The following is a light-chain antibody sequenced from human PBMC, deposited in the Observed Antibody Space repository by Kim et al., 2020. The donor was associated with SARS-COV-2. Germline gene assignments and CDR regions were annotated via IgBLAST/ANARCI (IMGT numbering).Light chain of an antibody. Sequence: GQSITIACTGTSSDVGGYNYVSWYQQHPGKAPKLMIYDVSNRPSGVSNRFSAAKSGNTASLTISGLQAEDEADYYCSSHASNRDILFGGGTKLTVL. J-gene: IGLJ2*01. CDR3: SSHASNRDIL. V-gene: IGLV2-14*03. CDR2: DVS. CDR1: SSDVGGYNY.